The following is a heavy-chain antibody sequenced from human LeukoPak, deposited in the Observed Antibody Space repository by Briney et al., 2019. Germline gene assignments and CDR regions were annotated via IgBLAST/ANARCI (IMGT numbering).Heavy chain of an antibody. CDR1: GFDVSSHH. D-gene: IGHD3-22*01. Sequence: GGSLRLSCAASGFDVSSHHMVWVRQAPGKGLEWVSVTYTRGNSYYTDSVKGRFIISRDTSKNTMDLQTNSLRPEDSALYFCARGGRGSAAVVAPRSFDIWGQGTMVAVSS. CDR3: ARGGRGSAAVVAPRSFDI. V-gene: IGHV3-53*01. CDR2: TYTRGNS. J-gene: IGHJ3*02.